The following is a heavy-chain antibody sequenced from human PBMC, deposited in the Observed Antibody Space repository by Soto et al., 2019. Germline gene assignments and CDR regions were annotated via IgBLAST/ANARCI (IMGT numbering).Heavy chain of an antibody. V-gene: IGHV2-5*02. J-gene: IGHJ4*02. CDR3: AHRRAYFDY. Sequence: QITLKESGPTLVKPTQTLTLTCTFSGFSLSTSGVGVGWIRQPPGKALEWLALIYWDDDKRYSPSLKSRLTIAQDTSKNQVVLTMSNMDPVDTATYYCAHRRAYFDYWGQGTLVTVSS. CDR1: GFSLSTSGVG. CDR2: IYWDDDK.